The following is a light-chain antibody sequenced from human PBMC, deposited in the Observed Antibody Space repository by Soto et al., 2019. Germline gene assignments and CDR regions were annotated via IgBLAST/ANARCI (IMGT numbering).Light chain of an antibody. Sequence: QSVLTQPASVSGSPGQSISISCTGTSSDVGAYNFVSWYQQHPGKAPKLMIYEVSNRPSGVSNRFSGSKSGNTASLTISGLQAEDEAYYYCCSYTSSSTLVFGSGTKLTVL. CDR2: EVS. V-gene: IGLV2-14*01. J-gene: IGLJ1*01. CDR1: SSDVGAYNF. CDR3: CSYTSSSTLV.